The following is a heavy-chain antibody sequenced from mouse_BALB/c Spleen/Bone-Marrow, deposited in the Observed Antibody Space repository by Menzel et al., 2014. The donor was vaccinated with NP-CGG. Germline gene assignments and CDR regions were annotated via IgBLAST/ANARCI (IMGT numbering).Heavy chain of an antibody. CDR1: GYSLTGYT. Sequence: EVKLQESGPELVKPGASMKISCKASGYSLTGYTMNWVKQSHGKNLEWIGLINPYNGGTSHNQKFKGKATLTVDKSSSAAYMELLSLTSEDSAVYYCARDDYDVGFAYWGQGTLVTVSA. CDR2: INPYNGGT. J-gene: IGHJ3*01. D-gene: IGHD2-4*01. V-gene: IGHV1-18*01. CDR3: ARDDYDVGFAY.